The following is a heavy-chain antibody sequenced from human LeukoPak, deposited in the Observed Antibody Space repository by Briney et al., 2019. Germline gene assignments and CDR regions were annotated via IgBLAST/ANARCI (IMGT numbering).Heavy chain of an antibody. V-gene: IGHV3-30*18. CDR3: AKDLGAFDI. CDR2: ISYDGSNK. CDR1: GFSLSRFG. J-gene: IGHJ3*02. Sequence: GGSLRLSCVASGFSLSRFGMHWVRQAPGKGLEWVAVISYDGSNKYYADSVKGRFTISRDNSKNTLYLQMNSLRAEDTAVYYCAKDLGAFDIWGQGTMVTVSS.